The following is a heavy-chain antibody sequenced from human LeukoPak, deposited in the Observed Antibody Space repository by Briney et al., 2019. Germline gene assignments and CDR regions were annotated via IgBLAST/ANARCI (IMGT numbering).Heavy chain of an antibody. V-gene: IGHV4-59*01. CDR3: ARAPTW. CDR2: IYYSGST. Sequence: SETLSLTCTVSGGSISNYYWSWIRQPPGKGLEWIGYIYYSGSTNYNPSLKSRVTISVDTSKNQFSLKLSSVTAADTAVYYCARAPTWWGQETLVTVSS. J-gene: IGHJ4*02. CDR1: GGSISNYY.